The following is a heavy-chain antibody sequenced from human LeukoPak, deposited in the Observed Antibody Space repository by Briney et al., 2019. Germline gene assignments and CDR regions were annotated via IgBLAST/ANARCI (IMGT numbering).Heavy chain of an antibody. J-gene: IGHJ4*02. V-gene: IGHV3-74*01. D-gene: IGHD2-21*01. CDR3: ARIAETNIYFLGY. CDR2: IYSDGSST. Sequence: GGSLRPSCAASGFTFSRFWMHWVRQAPGKGLVWVSRIYSDGSSTSYADSVKGRFTVSRDNAKNTLYLQMNSLRDEDTAVYYCARIAETNIYFLGYWGQGTLVTVSS. CDR1: GFTFSRFW.